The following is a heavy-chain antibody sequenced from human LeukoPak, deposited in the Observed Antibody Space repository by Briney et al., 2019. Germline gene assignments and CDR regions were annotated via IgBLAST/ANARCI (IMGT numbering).Heavy chain of an antibody. CDR2: IIPILGIA. J-gene: IGHJ2*01. D-gene: IGHD5-12*01. V-gene: IGHV1-69*04. CDR1: GGTFSSYA. Sequence: SVKVSCKASGGTFSSYAITWVRQAPGQGLEWMGRIIPILGIANYAQNFQGRVTITADKSTSTAYMGLSRLRSDDTAVYYCARRNVDIVATLPATYWYFDLWGRGTLVTVSS. CDR3: ARRNVDIVATLPATYWYFDL.